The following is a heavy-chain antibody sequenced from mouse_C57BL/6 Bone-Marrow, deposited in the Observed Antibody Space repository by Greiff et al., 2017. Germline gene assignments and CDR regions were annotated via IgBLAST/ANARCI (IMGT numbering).Heavy chain of an antibody. CDR1: GYTFTDYN. V-gene: IGHV1-18*01. Sequence: VHVKQSGPELVKPGASVKIPCKASGYTFTDYNMDWVKQSHGKSLEWIGDINPNNGGTIYNQKFKGKATLTVDKSSSTAYMELRSLPSEDTAVYYCARRDCYYAMDYWGQGTSVTVSS. CDR2: INPNNGGT. CDR3: ARRDCYYAMDY. J-gene: IGHJ4*01.